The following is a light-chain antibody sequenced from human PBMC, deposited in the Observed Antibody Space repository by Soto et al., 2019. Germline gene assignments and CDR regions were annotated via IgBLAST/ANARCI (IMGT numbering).Light chain of an antibody. J-gene: IGLJ1*01. CDR2: RNN. Sequence: VLTQPPSASGTPGQRVTISCSGSSSNIGSNYVYWYQQLPGTAPKLLIYRNNQRPSGVPDRFSGSKSGTSASLAISGLRSEDEADYYCAAWDDSLSGRYVFGTGTKVTVL. V-gene: IGLV1-47*01. CDR1: SSNIGSNY. CDR3: AAWDDSLSGRYV.